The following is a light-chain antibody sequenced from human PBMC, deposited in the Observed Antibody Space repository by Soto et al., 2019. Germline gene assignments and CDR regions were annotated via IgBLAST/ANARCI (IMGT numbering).Light chain of an antibody. CDR1: QAISTW. Sequence: DIQMTQSPSSVSASVGDRVTIACRASQAISTWLAWYQQKPGKAPKLLIYAASNLQTGVPSRFSGSGSGTDFTLTISSLQPEDFATYYCQQANSFPRTFGQGTKVEIK. V-gene: IGKV1D-12*01. CDR3: QQANSFPRT. J-gene: IGKJ1*01. CDR2: AAS.